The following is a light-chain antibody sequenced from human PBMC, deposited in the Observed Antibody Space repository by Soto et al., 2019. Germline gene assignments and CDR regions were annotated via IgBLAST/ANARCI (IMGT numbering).Light chain of an antibody. CDR3: GTWDTSLSAYV. CDR2: DDN. J-gene: IGLJ1*01. V-gene: IGLV1-51*01. CDR1: SSNIGRNY. Sequence: SVLTQPPSVSAAPGQKVTISCSGSSSNIGRNYVSWYQQLPGTPPKVLIYDDNKRPSGIPDRFSGSKSGTSVTLGITGLQTGDEADYYCGTWDTSLSAYVFGTGTKVTVL.